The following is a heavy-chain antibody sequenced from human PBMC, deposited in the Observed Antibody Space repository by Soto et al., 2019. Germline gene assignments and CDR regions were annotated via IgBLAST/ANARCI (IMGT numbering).Heavy chain of an antibody. CDR3: ARDNESGGWYGGYYYYGMDV. J-gene: IGHJ6*02. CDR1: GFTFSSYS. CDR2: ISSSSSYI. V-gene: IGHV3-21*01. Sequence: LRLSCAASGFTFSSYSMNWVRQAPGKGLEWVSSISSSSSYIYYADSVKGRFTISRDNAKNSLYLQMNSLRAEDTAVYYCARDNESGGWYGGYYYYGMDVWGQGTTVTVSS. D-gene: IGHD6-19*01.